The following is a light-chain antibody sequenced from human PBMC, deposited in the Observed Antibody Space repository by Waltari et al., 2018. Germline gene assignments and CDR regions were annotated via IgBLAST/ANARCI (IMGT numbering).Light chain of an antibody. V-gene: IGLV2-11*01. J-gene: IGLJ1*01. Sequence: QSALTQPRSVSGSPGQSVTISCTATISDVGNYNYVSWYPQHPGKAPKLIIYEVTKRPSGVPVRLSGSKSGNTASLTISGLQAEDEADYYCAAWDDSLSGPVFGTGTEVTVL. CDR3: AAWDDSLSGPV. CDR1: ISDVGNYNY. CDR2: EVT.